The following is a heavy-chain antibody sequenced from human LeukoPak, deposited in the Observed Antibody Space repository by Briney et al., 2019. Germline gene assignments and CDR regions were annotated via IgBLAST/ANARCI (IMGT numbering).Heavy chain of an antibody. Sequence: SETLSLTCTVSGYSISSGYYWGWIRQPPGKGLEWIGSIYYSGSTYYNPSLKSRVTISVDTSKNQFSLKLSSMTAADTAVYYCARDSYYDSSGYNYWGQGTLVTVSS. CDR2: IYYSGST. CDR1: GYSISSGYY. D-gene: IGHD3-22*01. CDR3: ARDSYYDSSGYNY. J-gene: IGHJ4*02. V-gene: IGHV4-38-2*02.